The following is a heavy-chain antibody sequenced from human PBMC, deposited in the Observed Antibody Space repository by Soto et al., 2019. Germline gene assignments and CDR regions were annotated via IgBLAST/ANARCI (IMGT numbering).Heavy chain of an antibody. J-gene: IGHJ6*02. CDR3: ARDLAYGSGSYYKPYYGMDV. D-gene: IGHD3-10*01. CDR2: ISSSSSYI. V-gene: IGHV3-21*01. Sequence: EVQLVESGGGLVKPGGSLRLSCAASGFTFSSYSMNWVRQAPGKGLEWVSSISSSSSYIYYADSVKGRFIISRDNAKNSLYLQMNSLRAEDTAVYYCARDLAYGSGSYYKPYYGMDVWGQGTTVTVSS. CDR1: GFTFSSYS.